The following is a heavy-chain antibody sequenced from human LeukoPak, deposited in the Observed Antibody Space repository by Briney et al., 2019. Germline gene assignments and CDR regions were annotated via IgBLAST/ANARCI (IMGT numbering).Heavy chain of an antibody. Sequence: LSLTCAISGXSVSSKNGAWNWIRQSPSRGLEWLGRTYYRSKLYDEYADSVKGLVTISPDTSKNHFSLHVYSVTPEDTAVYYCARDLGTSGWYTFDFWGQGTLVTVSS. CDR3: ARDLGTSGWYTFDF. J-gene: IGHJ5*01. CDR1: GXSVSSKNGA. V-gene: IGHV6-1*01. CDR2: TYYRSKLYD. D-gene: IGHD6-19*01.